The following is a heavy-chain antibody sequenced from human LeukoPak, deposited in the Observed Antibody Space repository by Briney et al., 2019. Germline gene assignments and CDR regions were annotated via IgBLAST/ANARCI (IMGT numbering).Heavy chain of an antibody. Sequence: GGSLRLSCAASGFTLSSYAMSWVRQAPGKGLEWVSAISGSGGSTYYADSVKGRFTISRDNSKNTLYLQMNSLRAEDTAVYYCAKVLQLLFYAFDIWGQGTMVTVSS. CDR3: AKVLQLLFYAFDI. CDR1: GFTLSSYA. D-gene: IGHD2-2*01. J-gene: IGHJ3*02. V-gene: IGHV3-23*01. CDR2: ISGSGGST.